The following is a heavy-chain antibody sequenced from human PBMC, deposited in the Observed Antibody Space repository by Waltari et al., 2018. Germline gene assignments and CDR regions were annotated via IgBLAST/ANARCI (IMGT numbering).Heavy chain of an antibody. Sequence: QLQLQESGPGLVKPSETLSLTCTVSVGSISSSSYYWGGIRQPPGKGLEWIGSIYYSGSTYYNPSLKSRVTISVDTSKNQFSLKLSSVTAADTAVYYCARSIAAAEVYFDYWGQGTLVTVSS. V-gene: IGHV4-39*07. J-gene: IGHJ4*02. CDR3: ARSIAAAEVYFDY. CDR2: IYYSGST. D-gene: IGHD6-13*01. CDR1: VGSISSSSYY.